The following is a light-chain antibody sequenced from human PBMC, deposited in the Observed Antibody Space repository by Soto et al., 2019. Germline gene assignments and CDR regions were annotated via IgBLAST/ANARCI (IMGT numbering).Light chain of an antibody. CDR1: SSDVGGYND. Sequence: QSALTQPRSVSGSPGQSVTISCTGTSSDVGGYNDVSWYQQLPGKAPKLIIYDVSKRPSGVPDRFSGSKSGNTSSLTISGLQAEDEVDYYCCSYAGSYTYVFGTGTKLTVL. CDR3: CSYAGSYTYV. CDR2: DVS. V-gene: IGLV2-11*01. J-gene: IGLJ1*01.